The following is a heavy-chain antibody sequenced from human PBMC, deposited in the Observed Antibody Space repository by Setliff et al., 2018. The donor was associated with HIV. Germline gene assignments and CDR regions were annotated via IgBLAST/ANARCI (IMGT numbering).Heavy chain of an antibody. CDR2: INLVTGQT. Sequence: GASVKVSCKASGYTFINYDINWVRQATGQGLEWMGWINLVTGQTAYLQKFQGRVTITRDTSANTASTAYMEMSGLSSEDTAIYYCANGGSGGQFDYWGQGTLVTV. CDR3: ANGGSGGQFDY. J-gene: IGHJ4*02. CDR1: GYTFINYD. D-gene: IGHD3-16*01. V-gene: IGHV1-8*01.